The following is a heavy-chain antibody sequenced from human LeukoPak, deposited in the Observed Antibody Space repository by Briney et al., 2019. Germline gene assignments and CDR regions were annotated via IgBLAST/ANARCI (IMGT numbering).Heavy chain of an antibody. D-gene: IGHD2-15*01. J-gene: IGHJ4*02. CDR2: IIPIFGTA. CDR1: GGTFTSYA. CDR3: ASRYCSGGSCYLAYYFDY. V-gene: IGHV1-69*13. Sequence: SVKVSCKASGGTFTSYAISWVRQAPGQGLEWMGGIIPIFGTANYAQKFQGRVTITADESTSTAYMELSSPRSEDTAVYYCASRYCSGGSCYLAYYFDYWGQGTLVTVSS.